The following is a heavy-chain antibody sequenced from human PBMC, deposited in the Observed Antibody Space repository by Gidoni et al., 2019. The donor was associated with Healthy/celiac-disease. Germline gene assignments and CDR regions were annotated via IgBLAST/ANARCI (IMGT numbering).Heavy chain of an antibody. D-gene: IGHD5-12*01. J-gene: IGHJ3*02. CDR2: TRNKANSYTT. V-gene: IGHV3-72*01. Sequence: EVQLVESGGGLVQPGGSLRLSCAASGFTFSYHYMDWGRQAPGKGLEWVGRTRNKANSYTTEYAASVKGRFTISRDDSKNSLYLQMNSLKTEDTAVYYCARVVEMATIGRTFDIWGQGTMVTVSS. CDR1: GFTFSYHY. CDR3: ARVVEMATIGRTFDI.